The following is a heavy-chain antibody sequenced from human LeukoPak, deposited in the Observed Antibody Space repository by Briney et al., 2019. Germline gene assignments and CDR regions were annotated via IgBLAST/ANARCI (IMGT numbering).Heavy chain of an antibody. V-gene: IGHV3-21*01. Sequence: GGSLRLSCAASEFTFSSYSMNWVRQAPGKGLEWVSSISSSSSYIYYADSVKGRFTISRDNAKNSLYLQMNSLRAEDTAVYYCARDKQQLVLSYYYGMDVWGQGTTVTVSS. CDR2: ISSSSSYI. CDR3: ARDKQQLVLSYYYGMDV. J-gene: IGHJ6*02. D-gene: IGHD6-13*01. CDR1: EFTFSSYS.